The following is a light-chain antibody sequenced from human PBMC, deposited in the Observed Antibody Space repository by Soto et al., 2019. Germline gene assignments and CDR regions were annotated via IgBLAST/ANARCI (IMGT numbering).Light chain of an antibody. CDR3: SSYTSSTTLDV. CDR1: YSDVGGYKH. CDR2: DAT. V-gene: IGLV2-14*01. Sequence: QSALTQPASVSASPGQSITISCIGSYSDVGGYKHVAWYQQYPGKAPKLIIYDATSRPSGISSRFSGSKSGNTASLTISGLQADDEADYYCSSYTSSTTLDVFGTGTKLTVL. J-gene: IGLJ1*01.